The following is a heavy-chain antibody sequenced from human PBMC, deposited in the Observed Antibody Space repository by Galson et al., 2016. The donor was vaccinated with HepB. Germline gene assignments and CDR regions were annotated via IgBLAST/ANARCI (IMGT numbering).Heavy chain of an antibody. D-gene: IGHD1-14*01. CDR2: ISTASSYK. CDR1: GFTFSSYS. V-gene: IGHV3-21*01. CDR3: ATDLGPRGIWDVVGFDD. J-gene: IGHJ3*01. Sequence: SLRLSCAASGFTFSSYSMTWVRQAPGQGLEWVASISTASSYKYYADSVKGRLTISRDNAKNSLNLQRNGLRAGDTAVYYCATDLGPRGIWDVVGFDDWGQGKMVTVSS.